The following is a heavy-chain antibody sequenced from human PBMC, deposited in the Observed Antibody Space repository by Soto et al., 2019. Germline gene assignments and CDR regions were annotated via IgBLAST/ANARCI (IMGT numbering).Heavy chain of an antibody. CDR2: IYYSGST. V-gene: IGHV4-59*05. CDR1: GGSISNYY. J-gene: IGHJ4*02. D-gene: IGHD6-19*01. Sequence: SETLSLTCTVSGGSISNYYWSWIRQPPGKGLEWFGSIYYSGSTYYNPSLQSRVAISVDTSKNQFSLKLKSVTAADTAIYYCARRTVNIRTFYSGLKTHCFDYWGQGAPVTVSS. CDR3: ARRTVNIRTFYSGLKTHCFDY.